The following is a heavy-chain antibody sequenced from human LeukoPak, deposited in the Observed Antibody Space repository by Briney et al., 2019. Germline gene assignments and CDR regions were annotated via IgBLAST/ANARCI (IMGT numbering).Heavy chain of an antibody. J-gene: IGHJ4*02. V-gene: IGHV3-30*14. Sequence: PGGSLRLSCAASGFTFRNYVIHWVRQAPGKGLEWVAVTSSDLNVKLYADSVKGRFTISRDNSKNTLYLQMNSLRAEDTAVYYCARGGSHGGYWGQGTLVTVSS. D-gene: IGHD5-12*01. CDR2: TSSDLNVK. CDR1: GFTFRNYV. CDR3: ARGGSHGGY.